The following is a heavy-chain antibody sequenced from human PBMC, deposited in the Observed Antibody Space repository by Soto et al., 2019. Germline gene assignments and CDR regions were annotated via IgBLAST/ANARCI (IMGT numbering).Heavy chain of an antibody. CDR3: ARDFKKRDYIWGSYRYFEY. D-gene: IGHD3-16*01. V-gene: IGHV1-18*01. CDR1: GYAFTSYV. J-gene: IGHJ4*02. Sequence: APVNVYCKASGYAFTSYVISWVRQAPGQGLEWMGWISAYNGNTNYAQKLQGRVTMTTDTSTSTAYMELRSLRSDDTAVYYCARDFKKRDYIWGSYRYFEYLDKGTLVTVSS. CDR2: ISAYNGNT.